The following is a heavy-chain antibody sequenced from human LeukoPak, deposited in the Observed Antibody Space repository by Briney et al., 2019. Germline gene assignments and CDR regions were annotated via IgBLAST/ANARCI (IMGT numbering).Heavy chain of an antibody. V-gene: IGHV3-30*02. CDR2: IKQDGSEK. D-gene: IGHD1-26*01. CDR3: ALGGSYLEFDY. J-gene: IGHJ4*02. CDR1: GFTFSSYG. Sequence: GGSLRLSCAASGFTFSSYGMHWVRQAPGKGLEWVANIKQDGSEKYYADSVKGRFTISRDNSKNTLYLQMNSLRAEDTAVYYCALGGSYLEFDYWGQGTLVTVSS.